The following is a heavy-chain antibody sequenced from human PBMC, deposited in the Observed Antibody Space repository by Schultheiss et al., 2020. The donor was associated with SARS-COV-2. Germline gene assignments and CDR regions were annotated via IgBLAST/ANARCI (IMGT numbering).Heavy chain of an antibody. CDR3: ARDRLGDYKSY. V-gene: IGHV3-11*04. D-gene: IGHD4-11*01. CDR2: ISWNSGSI. CDR1: GGSFSGYY. Sequence: GGSLRLSCAVYGGSFSGYYWSWIRQPPGKGLEWVSGISWNSGSIGYADSVKGRFTISRDNAKNSLYLQMNSLRAEDTAVYYCARDRLGDYKSYWGQGTLVTVSS. J-gene: IGHJ4*02.